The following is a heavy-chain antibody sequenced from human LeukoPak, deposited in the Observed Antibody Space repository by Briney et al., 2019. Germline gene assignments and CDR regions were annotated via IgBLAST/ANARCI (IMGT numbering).Heavy chain of an antibody. CDR3: AKSNGYGLVDI. Sequence: SETLSLTCTVSGDSITTYYWTWIRQSPGKGLEWIGNIHYSGSTNYNPSLRSRVTISLDTSRNQFSLKLNSVTAADTAVYYCAKSNGYGLVDIWGQGTMVTVSS. V-gene: IGHV4-59*12. CDR2: IHYSGST. D-gene: IGHD3-10*01. J-gene: IGHJ3*02. CDR1: GDSITTYY.